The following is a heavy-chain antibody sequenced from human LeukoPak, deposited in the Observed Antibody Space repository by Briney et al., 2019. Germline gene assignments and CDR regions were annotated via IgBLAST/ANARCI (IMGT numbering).Heavy chain of an antibody. CDR3: ARDNIAAAGRDYYYGMDV. CDR1: GGSISSGGYY. CDR2: IYYSGST. V-gene: IGHV4-61*08. D-gene: IGHD6-13*01. J-gene: IGHJ6*02. Sequence: PSETLSLTCTVSGGSISSGGYYWRWLRQHPGTGLEWIGYIYYSGSTNYNPSLKSRVTISVDTSKNQFSLKLSSVTAADTAVYYCARDNIAAAGRDYYYGMDVWGQGTTVTVSS.